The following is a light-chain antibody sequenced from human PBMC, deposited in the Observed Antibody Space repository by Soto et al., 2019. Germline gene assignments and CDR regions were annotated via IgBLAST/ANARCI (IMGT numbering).Light chain of an antibody. CDR2: KAS. Sequence: DIQMTQSPSTVSASVGDRVTITCRASHFISSWLAWYQQKPGKAPKLLIYKASSLESGVPSRFSGSGSGTEFTLTISSLQPDDFATYYCQQYNSYSYTFGQGTRLEIK. CDR3: QQYNSYSYT. J-gene: IGKJ5*01. CDR1: HFISSW. V-gene: IGKV1-5*03.